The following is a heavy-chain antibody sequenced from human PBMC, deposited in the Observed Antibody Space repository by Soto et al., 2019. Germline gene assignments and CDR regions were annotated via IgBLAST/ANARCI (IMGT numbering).Heavy chain of an antibody. D-gene: IGHD6-19*01. Sequence: GGSLRLSCAASGFTFSSYSMNWVRQAPGKGLEWVSSISSSSYIYYADSVKGRFTISRDNAKNSLYLQMNSLRAEDTAVYYCTRAHGYSSGWYYQDGVLDGAFDIWGQGTMVTVSS. CDR3: TRAHGYSSGWYYQDGVLDGAFDI. J-gene: IGHJ3*02. CDR1: GFTFSSYS. CDR2: ISSSSYI. V-gene: IGHV3-21*01.